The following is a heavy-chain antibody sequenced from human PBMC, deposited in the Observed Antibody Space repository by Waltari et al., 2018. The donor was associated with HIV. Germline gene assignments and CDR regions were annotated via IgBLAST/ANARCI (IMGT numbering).Heavy chain of an antibody. CDR3: ARLYGRDSSGYYSYYYHGIDV. Sequence: QVQLQQWGARILKPSETLSLTCAVYGGSFSGYYWSWIRQSPGRGLEWIGEINHTEITKYNPSRKSRVTISVDTSKNQFSLKVSSLTAADTAIYYCARLYGRDSSGYYSYYYHGIDVWGQGTTVTVSS. J-gene: IGHJ6*02. D-gene: IGHD3-22*01. V-gene: IGHV4-34*01. CDR1: GGSFSGYY. CDR2: INHTEIT.